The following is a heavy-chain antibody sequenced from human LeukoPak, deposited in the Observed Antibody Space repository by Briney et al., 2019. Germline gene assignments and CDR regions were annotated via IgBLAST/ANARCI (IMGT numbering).Heavy chain of an antibody. D-gene: IGHD2-8*01. CDR2: IKNDGAVK. V-gene: IGHV3-7*01. J-gene: IGHJ4*02. CDR3: ARGNNGFDY. CDR1: GFTFSYHW. Sequence: QPGGSLRLSCAASGFTFSYHWMTWVRQAPGKGLEWVANIKNDGAVKNYVDSVKGRFTISRDNAKNSLYLHMNSLRAEDTAVYYCARGNNGFDYWGQGTLVTVSS.